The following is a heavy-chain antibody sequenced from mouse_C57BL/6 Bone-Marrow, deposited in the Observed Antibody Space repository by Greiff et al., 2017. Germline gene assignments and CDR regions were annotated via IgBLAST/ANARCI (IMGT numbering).Heavy chain of an antibody. D-gene: IGHD1-1*01. CDR1: GYTFTSYW. CDR2: IHPNSGST. CDR3: ARSSYYYGSSLYYYAMDY. J-gene: IGHJ4*01. V-gene: IGHV1-64*01. Sequence: VKLQQPGTELVKPGASVKLSCKASGYTFTSYWMHWVKQRPGQGLEWIGMIHPNSGSTNYNEKFKSKATLTVDKSSSTAYMQLSSLTSEDSAVYYCARSSYYYGSSLYYYAMDYWGQGTSVTVSS.